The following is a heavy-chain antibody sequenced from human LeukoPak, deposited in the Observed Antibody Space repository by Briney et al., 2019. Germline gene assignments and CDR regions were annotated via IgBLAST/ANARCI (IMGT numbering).Heavy chain of an antibody. CDR1: GFTFSSYA. D-gene: IGHD3-16*01. CDR2: ISGSGGST. CDR3: AKAPTLMITFGGVFPHFDY. Sequence: GGSLRLSCAASGFTFSSYAMSWVRQAPGKGLEWVSAISGSGGSTYYADSVKGRFTISRDNSKNTLYLQMNSLRAEDTAVYYCAKAPTLMITFGGVFPHFDYWGQGTLVTVSS. J-gene: IGHJ4*02. V-gene: IGHV3-23*01.